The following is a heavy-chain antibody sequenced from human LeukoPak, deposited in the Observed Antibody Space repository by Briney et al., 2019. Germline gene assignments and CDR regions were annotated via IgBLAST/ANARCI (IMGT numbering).Heavy chain of an antibody. CDR2: IYYSGST. CDR3: ARYCSSTSCLFDY. CDR1: GGSISSSSYY. J-gene: IGHJ4*02. D-gene: IGHD2-2*01. V-gene: IGHV4-39*01. Sequence: TSETLSLTCTVSGGSISSSSYYWGWIRQPPGKGLEWIGSIYYSGSTYYNPSLKSRVTISVDTSKNQFSLKLSSVTAADTAVYYCARYCSSTSCLFDYWGQGTLVTVSS.